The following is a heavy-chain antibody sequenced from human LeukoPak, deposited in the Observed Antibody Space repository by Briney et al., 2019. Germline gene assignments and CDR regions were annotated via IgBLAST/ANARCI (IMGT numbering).Heavy chain of an antibody. J-gene: IGHJ4*02. CDR3: ARVPEQQLVWGYFDS. CDR2: IYTSGST. D-gene: IGHD6-13*01. Sequence: SQTLSLTCTVSGDSISSGSYYWNWIRQPAGKGLEWIGRIYTSGSTDYNPSLKSRVTTSVDTSQNEFSLKLTSVTAADTAVYYCARVPEQQLVWGYFDSWGQGTLVTVSS. V-gene: IGHV4-61*02. CDR1: GDSISSGSYY.